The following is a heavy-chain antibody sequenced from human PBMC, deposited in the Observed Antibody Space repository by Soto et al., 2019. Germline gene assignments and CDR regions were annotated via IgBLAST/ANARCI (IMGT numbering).Heavy chain of an antibody. V-gene: IGHV3-13*01. CDR1: GFTFSSYD. D-gene: IGHD2-2*01. CDR2: IGTAGDT. J-gene: IGHJ6*02. Sequence: GGSLRLSCAASGFTFSSYDMHWVRQATGKGLEWVSAIGTAGDTYYPGSVKGRFTISRENAKNSLYLQMNSLRAEDTAVYYCARDGCSSTSCPSGYYYGMDVWGQGTTVTVSS. CDR3: ARDGCSSTSCPSGYYYGMDV.